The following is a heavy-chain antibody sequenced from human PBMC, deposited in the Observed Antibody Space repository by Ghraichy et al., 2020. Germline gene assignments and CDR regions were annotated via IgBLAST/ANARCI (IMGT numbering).Heavy chain of an antibody. V-gene: IGHV3-23*01. J-gene: IGHJ6*02. D-gene: IGHD2-2*01. CDR3: AKSRPQGGVPSRGYYYYGMDV. CDR1: GFTFSSYA. CDR2: ISGSGGST. Sequence: GGSLRLSCAASGFTFSSYAMSWVRQAPGKGLEWVSAISGSGGSTYYADSVKGRFTISRDNSKNTLYLQMNSLRAEDTAVYYCAKSRPQGGVPSRGYYYYGMDVWGQGTTVTVSS.